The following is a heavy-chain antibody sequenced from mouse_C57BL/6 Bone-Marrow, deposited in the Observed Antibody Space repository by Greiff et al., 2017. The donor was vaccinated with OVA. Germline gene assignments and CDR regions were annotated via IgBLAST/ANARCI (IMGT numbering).Heavy chain of an antibody. V-gene: IGHV2-2*01. J-gene: IGHJ3*01. CDR3: SAHTSQATPFAW. CDR1: GFSLTSYC. Sequence: QVQLKQSGPGLVQPSQSLSITCTASGFSLTSYCVHWVRQSPGQGLEWLGVIWSGGSTDYYAAFISRLSINNDTTKSQVFFTMTSLQAVDTATSDCSAHTSQATPFAWWGQGTLVTVSA. D-gene: IGHD3-2*02. CDR2: IWSGGST.